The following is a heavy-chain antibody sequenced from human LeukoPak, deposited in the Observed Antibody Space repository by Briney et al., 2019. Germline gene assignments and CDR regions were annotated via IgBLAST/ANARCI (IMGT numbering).Heavy chain of an antibody. J-gene: IGHJ4*02. D-gene: IGHD2-8*01. CDR1: GFKFDDYG. V-gene: IGHV3-20*04. Sequence: GGSLRLSCAASGFKFDDYGMSWVRQAPGKGLEWVSGISWNGGNTGYADSVKGRFTISRDNAKNSLFLQVNSLRADGTAFYYCAREGIYCVNGVCYLDYWGQGTLVTVSS. CDR3: AREGIYCVNGVCYLDY. CDR2: ISWNGGNT.